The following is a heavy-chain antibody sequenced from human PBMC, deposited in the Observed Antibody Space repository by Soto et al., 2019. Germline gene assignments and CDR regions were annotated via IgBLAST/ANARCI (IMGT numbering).Heavy chain of an antibody. J-gene: IGHJ4*02. CDR2: ISHSGIT. V-gene: IGHV4-4*02. CDR3: ARVLYDRSGFAH. D-gene: IGHD3-22*01. Sequence: QVQLQESGPGLVRPSGALSVTCAVSGDSISSSHWWSWVRQSPGKGLELIGEISHSGITNYNPSLKSRVTISVDKSKTQLSLKLNSVTAADTAVYYWARVLYDRSGFAHGGQGTLVSVSS. CDR1: GDSISSSHW.